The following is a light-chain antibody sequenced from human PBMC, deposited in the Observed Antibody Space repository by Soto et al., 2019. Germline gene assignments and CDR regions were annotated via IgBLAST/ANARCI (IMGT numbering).Light chain of an antibody. CDR1: QSVSSRH. CDR3: PYGAIPPP. Sequence: VWRQSVGTLSFSAGERRIRACRGSQSVSSRHLAWHQQKPGQAPRLLIYGASIRATGIPDRFSGSGSGTDLHTTIICLERDASAAYFRPYGAIPPPLGQGTKVDIK. J-gene: IGKJ1*01. CDR2: GAS. V-gene: IGKV3-20*01.